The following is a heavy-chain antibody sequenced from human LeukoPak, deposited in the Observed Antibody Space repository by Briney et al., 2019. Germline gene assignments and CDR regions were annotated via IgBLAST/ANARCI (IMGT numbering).Heavy chain of an antibody. CDR1: GFTVSSNY. J-gene: IGHJ3*02. D-gene: IGHD6-19*01. Sequence: PGGSLRLSCAASGFTVSSNYMSWVRQAPGKGLEWVSVIYSGGSTYYADSVKGRFTISRDNSKNTLYLQMNSLRAEDTAVYYCARDGKKQWLFDAFDIWGQGTMVTVSS. CDR2: IYSGGST. V-gene: IGHV3-66*02. CDR3: ARDGKKQWLFDAFDI.